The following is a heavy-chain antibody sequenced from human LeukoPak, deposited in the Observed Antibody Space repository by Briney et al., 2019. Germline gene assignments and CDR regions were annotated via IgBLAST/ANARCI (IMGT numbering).Heavy chain of an antibody. Sequence: GRSLRLSCAASGFTFDDYAMHWVRQAPGKGLEWVSGISWNSGSIGYADSVKGRFTISRDNAKNSLYLQMNSLRAEDTALYYCAKDRAAVAGRGGGFDPWGQGTLVTVSS. CDR2: ISWNSGSI. CDR3: AKDRAAVAGRGGGFDP. V-gene: IGHV3-9*01. J-gene: IGHJ5*02. CDR1: GFTFDDYA. D-gene: IGHD6-13*01.